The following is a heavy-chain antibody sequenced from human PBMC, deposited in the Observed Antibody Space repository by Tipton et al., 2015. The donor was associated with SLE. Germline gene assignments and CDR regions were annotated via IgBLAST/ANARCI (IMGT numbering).Heavy chain of an antibody. J-gene: IGHJ4*02. CDR2: IYYTGST. CDR1: GGSISSSSYY. CDR3: AGGHYDFWSGSFDY. Sequence: TLSLTCTVSGGSISSSSYYWGWIRQPPGKGLEWIGNIYYTGSTSYNPSLKSRVTISLDTSKNQFSLKLSSVTAADTAVYYCAGGHYDFWSGSFDYWGQGTLVTVSS. V-gene: IGHV4-39*01. D-gene: IGHD3-3*01.